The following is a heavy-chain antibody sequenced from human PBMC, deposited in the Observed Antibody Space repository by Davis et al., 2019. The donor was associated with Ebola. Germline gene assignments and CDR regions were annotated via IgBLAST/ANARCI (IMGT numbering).Heavy chain of an antibody. V-gene: IGHV3-23*01. CDR2: ISGTGKST. CDR1: GFTLRYYA. CDR3: AKDLISVFGVDYGMDV. J-gene: IGHJ6*02. D-gene: IGHD3-3*01. Sequence: GESLKISCAASGFTLRYYAMSWVRQAPGKGLEWVSGISGTGKSTYYADSVKGRFTISRDNAKNTLFLQMNSLRAEDTAVYYCAKDLISVFGVDYGMDVWGQGTTVTVSS.